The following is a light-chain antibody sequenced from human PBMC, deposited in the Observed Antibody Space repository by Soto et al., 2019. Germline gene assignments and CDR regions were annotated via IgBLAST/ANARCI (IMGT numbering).Light chain of an antibody. J-gene: IGLJ2*01. CDR1: SNDVGGYKY. V-gene: IGLV2-14*01. CDR2: EVS. Sequence: QSVLTQPASVSGSPGQSITISCTGTSNDVGGYKYVSWYQQYPGKAPKLMIYEVSNRPSGVSDRFSGSKSGNTASLTISGLQAEDEADYYCSSYTSISTVIFGGGTQLTVL. CDR3: SSYTSISTVI.